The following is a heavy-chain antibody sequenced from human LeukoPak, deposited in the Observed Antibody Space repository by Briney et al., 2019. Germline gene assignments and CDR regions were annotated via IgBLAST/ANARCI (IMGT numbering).Heavy chain of an antibody. Sequence: GGSLRLSCAASGFIFSSYAMSWVRQAPGKGLEWVSAISRRGENTYYADSVRGRFTISRDNSNNTLYLQMNSLRAEATAVYYCAKALPISFSPSSWFDPWGQGTLVTVSS. CDR1: GFIFSSYA. D-gene: IGHD3-3*01. V-gene: IGHV3-23*01. CDR3: AKALPISFSPSSWFDP. J-gene: IGHJ5*02. CDR2: ISRRGENT.